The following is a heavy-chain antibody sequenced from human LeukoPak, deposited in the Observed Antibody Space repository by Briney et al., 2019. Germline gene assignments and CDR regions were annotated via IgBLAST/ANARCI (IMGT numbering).Heavy chain of an antibody. J-gene: IGHJ4*02. CDR1: GFTFTNHW. V-gene: IGHV3-7*01. D-gene: IGHD6-19*01. CDR3: ARGRLGSGWTPDY. CDR2: VKGDGSDK. Sequence: GGSLRLSCVASGFTFTNHWMSWVRQAPGKGLEWVANVKGDGSDKYYVDSVKGRFTISRDNDKNSLSLQMDSLRAEDTAMYYCARGRLGSGWTPDYWGQGSLVTVSS.